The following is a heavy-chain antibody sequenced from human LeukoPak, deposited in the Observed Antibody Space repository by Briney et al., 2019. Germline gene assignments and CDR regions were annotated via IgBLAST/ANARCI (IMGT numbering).Heavy chain of an antibody. J-gene: IGHJ4*02. D-gene: IGHD3-9*01. CDR1: GFTFSSYA. V-gene: IGHV3-23*01. CDR3: AGGTGFIIKD. CDR2: ISGSGDNT. Sequence: GGSLRLSCAASGFTFSSYAMSWVRQAPEKGLEWVSGISGSGDNTNYADSVKGRFTISRDNAKNSLYLQMNNLRVEDTAMYYCAGGTGFIIKDWGQGTLVTVSS.